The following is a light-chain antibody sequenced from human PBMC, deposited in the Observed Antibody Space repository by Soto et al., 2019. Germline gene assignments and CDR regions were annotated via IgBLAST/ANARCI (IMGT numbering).Light chain of an antibody. V-gene: IGLV2-23*01. CDR1: SSDVGSYNL. CDR2: EGS. J-gene: IGLJ2*01. CDR3: CSYAGSVV. Sequence: QSALTQPASVSGSPGQSITISCTGTSSDVGSYNLVSWYQQHPGKAPKLMIYEGSKRPSGVSNRFSGSKSGNTASLTSSGLQAEDAADHDCCSYAGSVVFGGGTKLTVL.